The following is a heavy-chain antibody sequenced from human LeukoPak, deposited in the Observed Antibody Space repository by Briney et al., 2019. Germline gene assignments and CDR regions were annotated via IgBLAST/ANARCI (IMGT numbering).Heavy chain of an antibody. CDR1: GESFSGYY. CDR3: ARAGEGATIDY. D-gene: IGHD3-10*01. Sequence: PSETLSLTCAVYGESFSGYYWTWIRQPPGKGLEWIGEINHSGTTNYNPSLKSRVIISADTSKNQFSLKLTSVTDADTALYYCARAGEGATIDYWGQGTLVTVSS. V-gene: IGHV4-34*01. CDR2: INHSGTT. J-gene: IGHJ4*02.